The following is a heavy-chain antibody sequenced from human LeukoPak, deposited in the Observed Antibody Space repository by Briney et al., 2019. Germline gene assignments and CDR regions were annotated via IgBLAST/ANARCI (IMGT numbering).Heavy chain of an antibody. D-gene: IGHD1-14*01. Sequence: SETLSLTCAVSGYSISSGYYWGWIRPPPGKGLEWIGSIYHSGSTYYNPSLKCRVTISVDTSKNQFSLKLSSVTAADTAVYYCARHAGYYYYMDVWGKGTTVTVSS. CDR1: GYSISSGYY. CDR2: IYHSGST. V-gene: IGHV4-38-2*01. CDR3: ARHAGYYYYMDV. J-gene: IGHJ6*03.